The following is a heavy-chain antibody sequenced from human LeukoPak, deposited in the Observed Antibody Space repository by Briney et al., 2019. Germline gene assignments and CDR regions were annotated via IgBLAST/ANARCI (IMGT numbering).Heavy chain of an antibody. CDR3: ARHENRVTLNWFDP. CDR2: IYYSGST. V-gene: IGHV4-39*01. CDR1: GGSISSSSYY. Sequence: SETLSLTCTVPGGSISSSSYYWGWIRQPPGKGLEWIGSIYYSGSTYYNPSLKSRVTISVDTSKNQFSLKLSSVTAADTAVYYCARHENRVTLNWFDPWGQGTLVTVSS. D-gene: IGHD3-10*01. J-gene: IGHJ5*02.